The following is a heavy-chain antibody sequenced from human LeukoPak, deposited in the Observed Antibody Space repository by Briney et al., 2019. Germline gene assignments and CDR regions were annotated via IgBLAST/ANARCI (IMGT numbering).Heavy chain of an antibody. J-gene: IGHJ5*02. CDR1: GFTFSNYA. Sequence: GGSLRLSCAVSGFTFSNYAISWVRQAPGKGLEWVSSISGSGDTTYYADPVKGRFTISRDNSKNTLYLQMNSLRAEDTAVYYCEPDSSGAFPNWFDPWGQGTLVTVSS. CDR3: EPDSSGAFPNWFDP. CDR2: ISGSGDTT. V-gene: IGHV3-23*01. D-gene: IGHD3-22*01.